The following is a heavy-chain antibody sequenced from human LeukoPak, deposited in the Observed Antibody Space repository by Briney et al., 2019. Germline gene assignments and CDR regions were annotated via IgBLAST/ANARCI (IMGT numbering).Heavy chain of an antibody. D-gene: IGHD4-17*01. V-gene: IGHV4-30-4*01. CDR1: GGSFSGYY. CDR3: ARGTVTTGYYYYGMDV. J-gene: IGHJ6*04. CDR2: IYYSGST. Sequence: SETLSLTCAVYGGSFSGYYWSWIRQPPGKGLEWIGYIYYSGSTYYNPSLKSRVTISVDTSKNQFSLKLSSVTAADTAVYYCARGTVTTGYYYYGMDVWGKGTTVTVSS.